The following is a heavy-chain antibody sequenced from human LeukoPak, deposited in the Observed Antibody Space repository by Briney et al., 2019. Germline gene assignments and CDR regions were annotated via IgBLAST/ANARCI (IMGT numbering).Heavy chain of an antibody. CDR3: ARGDCSSASCFLVNWFDP. J-gene: IGHJ5*02. CDR1: GYTFTGYY. CDR2: INPNSGGT. V-gene: IGHV1-2*02. D-gene: IGHD2-2*01. Sequence: GASVKLSCTASGYTFTGYYMHWVRQAPGQGLEWMGWINPNSGGTNYAQKFQGRVTMTRDTSISTAYMELSRLRSDDTAVYYCARGDCSSASCFLVNWFDPWGQGTLVTVSS.